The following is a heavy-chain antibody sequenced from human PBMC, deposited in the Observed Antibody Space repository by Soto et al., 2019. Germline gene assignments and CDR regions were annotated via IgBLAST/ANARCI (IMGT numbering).Heavy chain of an antibody. D-gene: IGHD5-18*01. CDR2: IYPGDSDT. V-gene: IGHV5-51*01. CDR1: GYSFTRYW. Sequence: PGESLKVSCQGAGYSFTRYWIGWVRKMPGKGLEWMGIIYPGDSDTRYSPSFQGQVTISADKSISTAYLQMNSLRAEDTAVYYCAKDSIFYERGYSYGFFDYWGLGTLVTVSS. CDR3: AKDSIFYERGYSYGFFDY. J-gene: IGHJ4*02.